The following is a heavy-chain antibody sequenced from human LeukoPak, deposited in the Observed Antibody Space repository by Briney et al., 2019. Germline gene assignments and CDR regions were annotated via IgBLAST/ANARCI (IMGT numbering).Heavy chain of an antibody. Sequence: SETLSLTCTVSGGSISSSSYYWGWIRQPPGKGLEWIGEINHSGSTNYNPSLKSRVTISVDTSKNQFSLKLSSVTAADTAVYYCARHHRGVQRITMIVPPRKHAFDIWGQGTMVTVSS. CDR2: INHSGST. CDR3: ARHHRGVQRITMIVPPRKHAFDI. D-gene: IGHD3-22*01. CDR1: GGSISSSSYY. V-gene: IGHV4-39*01. J-gene: IGHJ3*02.